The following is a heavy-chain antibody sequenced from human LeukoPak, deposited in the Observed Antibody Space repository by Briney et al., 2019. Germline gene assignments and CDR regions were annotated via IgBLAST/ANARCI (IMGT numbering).Heavy chain of an antibody. CDR3: ARRVRGVIISFYYYNGMDV. V-gene: IGHV4-34*01. D-gene: IGHD3-10*01. J-gene: IGHJ6*02. CDR1: GGSLSDYY. Sequence: SETLSLTCAVYGGSLSDYYWTWIRQSPGKGLEWIGEINHSGATDYNPSLKSRVTISVDTSKNQFSLKVRSVTAADTAVYYCARRVRGVIISFYYYNGMDVWGQGTTVTVSS. CDR2: INHSGAT.